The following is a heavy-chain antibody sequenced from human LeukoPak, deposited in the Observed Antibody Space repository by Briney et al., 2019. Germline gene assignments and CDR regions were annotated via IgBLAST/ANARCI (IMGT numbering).Heavy chain of an antibody. J-gene: IGHJ5*02. CDR2: ISSNGGST. Sequence: GGSLRLSCAASGFTFSSYAMHWVRQAPGKGLEYVSAISSNGGSTYYANSVKGRFTISRDNSKNTLYLQMGSLRAEDTAVYYCARSIGYGTSWGQGTLVTVSS. D-gene: IGHD5-18*01. V-gene: IGHV3-64*01. CDR3: ARSIGYGTS. CDR1: GFTFSSYA.